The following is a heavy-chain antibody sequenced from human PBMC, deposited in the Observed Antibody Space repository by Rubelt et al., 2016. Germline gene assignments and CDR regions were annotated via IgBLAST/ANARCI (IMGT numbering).Heavy chain of an antibody. CDR2: IYYSGST. Sequence: QVQLQESGPGLVKPSETLSLTCTVSGGSISSYYWSWIRQPPGKRLEWIGYIYYSGSTNYNPSLKSRVTISVDTSKNQFSLKLSSVTAADTAVYYCARASYCSGGSCWYDLDYWGQGTLVTVSS. V-gene: IGHV4-59*01. CDR1: GGSISSYY. J-gene: IGHJ4*02. CDR3: ARASYCSGGSCWYDLDY. D-gene: IGHD2-15*01.